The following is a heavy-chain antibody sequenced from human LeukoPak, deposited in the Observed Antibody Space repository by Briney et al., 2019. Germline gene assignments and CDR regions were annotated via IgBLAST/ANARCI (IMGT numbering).Heavy chain of an antibody. J-gene: IGHJ4*02. D-gene: IGHD2-2*01. Sequence: GALRLSCAASGFTLNNHWMCWVRQAPGKGLEWVANIKQDGSEKFYVDSVKGRFTISRDNAKNSLYLQMNSLRAEDTAVYYCARDELWTVVEPALDYWGQGTLVTVSS. CDR2: IKQDGSEK. V-gene: IGHV3-7*01. CDR1: GFTLNNHW. CDR3: ARDELWTVVEPALDY.